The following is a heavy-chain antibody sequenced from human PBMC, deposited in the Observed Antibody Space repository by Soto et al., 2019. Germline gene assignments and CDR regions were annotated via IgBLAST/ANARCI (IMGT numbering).Heavy chain of an antibody. V-gene: IGHV5-51*07. Sequence: PGASLQISCTASCNIFTRHWHGGVHQMPGKGLEWMGIIYPGDSTTRYSPSSQGQVTISVDKSINTAYLQWSSLKAADTAMYYCARLEVQNWNSFDRWGQGTPATVS. CDR2: IYPGDSTT. D-gene: IGHD1-7*01. CDR1: CNIFTRHW. J-gene: IGHJ5*02. CDR3: ARLEVQNWNSFDR.